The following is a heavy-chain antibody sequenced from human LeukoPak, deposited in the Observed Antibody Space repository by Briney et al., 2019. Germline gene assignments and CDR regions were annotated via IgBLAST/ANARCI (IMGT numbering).Heavy chain of an antibody. D-gene: IGHD2-2*01. J-gene: IGHJ4*02. CDR3: ATGYCSTSNCYRSRFDY. CDR1: GFTFSSYA. CDR2: ISYDGSNK. V-gene: IGHV3-30-3*01. Sequence: GGSLRLSCAASGFTFSSYAMHWVRQAPGKGLEWVAVISYDGSNKYYADSVKGRFTISRDNSKNTLYLQMNSLRAEDTAVYYCATGYCSTSNCYRSRFDYWGQGTLVTVSS.